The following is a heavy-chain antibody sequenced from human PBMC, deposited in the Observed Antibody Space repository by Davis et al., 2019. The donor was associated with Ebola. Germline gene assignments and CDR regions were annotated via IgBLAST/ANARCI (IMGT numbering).Heavy chain of an antibody. CDR2: IYNGGYT. D-gene: IGHD3-16*01. J-gene: IGHJ4*02. CDR3: TLGEN. Sequence: PGGSLRLSCAASGFTFSSYAMSWVRQAPGKGLEWVSVIYNGGYTSYADSVKGRFTISRDNSKNTLYLQMNSLKTEDTAVYFCTLGENWGPGTQVTVSS. CDR1: GFTFSSYA. V-gene: IGHV3-23*03.